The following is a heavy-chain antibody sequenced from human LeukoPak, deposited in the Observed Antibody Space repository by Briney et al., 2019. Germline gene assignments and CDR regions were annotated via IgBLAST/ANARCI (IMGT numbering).Heavy chain of an antibody. CDR2: ISYDGSNE. J-gene: IGHJ4*02. CDR1: GFTFSRYA. CDR3: ARVGYYSSGPFSYFDY. Sequence: GGSLRLSCAASGFTFSRYAMHWVRQAPGKGLEWVAVISYDGSNEYYADSVKGRFTISRDSSENTLYLQMNSLRVEDTAVYYCARVGYYSSGPFSYFDYWGLGTLVTVSS. V-gene: IGHV3-30-3*01. D-gene: IGHD3-10*01.